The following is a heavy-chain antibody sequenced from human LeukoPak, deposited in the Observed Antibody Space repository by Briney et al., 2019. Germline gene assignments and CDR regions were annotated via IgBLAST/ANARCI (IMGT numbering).Heavy chain of an antibody. D-gene: IGHD2-2*01. CDR2: FYQSGST. Sequence: KPSETLSLTCAVSGYSISTGRYWGWLRQPPGKGLEWIECFYQSGSTYYNPSLKSRVNIQVDTPKNQFSLNLRAVTAADTAVYYCARSLSTAGIDYWGQGTLVTVSS. V-gene: IGHV4-38-2*01. CDR3: ARSLSTAGIDY. J-gene: IGHJ4*02. CDR1: GYSISTGRY.